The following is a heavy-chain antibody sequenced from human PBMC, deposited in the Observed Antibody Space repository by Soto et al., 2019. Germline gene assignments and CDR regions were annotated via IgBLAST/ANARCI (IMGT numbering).Heavy chain of an antibody. V-gene: IGHV3-48*02. Sequence: PGGSLRLSCAASGFTFANAYMNWVRQAPGKGLEWISYISYSGSTIYYADSVRGRFTISRDNAKNSLYLHMNSLTDEDTAVYYCARDNYYDILTGYRDYGMDVWGQGTTVTVPS. CDR3: ARDNYYDILTGYRDYGMDV. J-gene: IGHJ6*02. CDR1: GFTFANAY. CDR2: ISYSGSTI. D-gene: IGHD3-9*01.